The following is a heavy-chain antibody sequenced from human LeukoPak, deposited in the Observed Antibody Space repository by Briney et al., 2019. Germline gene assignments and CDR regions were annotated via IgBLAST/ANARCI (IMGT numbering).Heavy chain of an antibody. CDR2: FGNSGTI. Sequence: GGSLRLSCAASGFTFSTYDMHWVRQAPGEGLEWVSYFGNSGTIYYTDSVKGRFTISRDNAKNSLYLQMNSLRVEDTAVYYCAGYGDYPYWGRGTLVSVSS. CDR3: AGYGDYPY. J-gene: IGHJ4*02. D-gene: IGHD4-17*01. CDR1: GFTFSTYD. V-gene: IGHV3-48*01.